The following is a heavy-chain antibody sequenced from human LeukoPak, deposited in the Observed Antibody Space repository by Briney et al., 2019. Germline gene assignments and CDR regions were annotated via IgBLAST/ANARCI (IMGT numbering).Heavy chain of an antibody. CDR2: IHSGGST. CDR1: GFTVSSNY. D-gene: IGHD3-22*01. V-gene: IGHV3-66*01. Sequence: GGSLRLSCAASGFTVSSNYMTWVRQAPGKGLECVSLIHSGGSTDYADSVKGRFTISRDSSKNTLYLQMNSLRAEDTAVYFCAAKWLLRRYWGQGTLVTVSS. J-gene: IGHJ4*02. CDR3: AAKWLLRRY.